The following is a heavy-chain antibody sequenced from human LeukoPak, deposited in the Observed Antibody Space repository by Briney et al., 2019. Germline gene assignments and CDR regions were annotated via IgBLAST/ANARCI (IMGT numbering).Heavy chain of an antibody. CDR1: GYTFTTFD. Sequence: ASVKVSCKASGYTFTTFDINWVRQVTGQGLEWMGWMSPDSGKTGYAQKFQGRVTMTRDTSISTAYMELSSLTSEDTAMYYCANGPPSGSIDNWGQGTRVTVS. J-gene: IGHJ4*02. CDR2: MSPDSGKT. D-gene: IGHD1-26*01. CDR3: ANGPPSGSIDN. V-gene: IGHV1-8*01.